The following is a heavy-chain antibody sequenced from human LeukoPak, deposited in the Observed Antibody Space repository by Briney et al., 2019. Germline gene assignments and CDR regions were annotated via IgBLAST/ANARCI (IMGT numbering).Heavy chain of an antibody. CDR3: ARGWDSSGYYPLAMDV. D-gene: IGHD3-22*01. CDR2: IIPIFGTA. J-gene: IGHJ6*03. V-gene: IGHV1-69*05. Sequence: VASVKVSCKASGGTFSSYAISWVRQAPGQGLEWMGGIIPIFGTANYAQKFQGRVTITTDESTSTAYMELSSLRSEDTAVYYCARGWDSSGYYPLAMDVWGKGTTVTVSS. CDR1: GGTFSSYA.